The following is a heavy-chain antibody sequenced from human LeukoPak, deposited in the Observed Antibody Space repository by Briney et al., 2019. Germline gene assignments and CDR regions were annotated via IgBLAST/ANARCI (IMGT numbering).Heavy chain of an antibody. V-gene: IGHV1-2*02. CDR1: GYTFTTYA. J-gene: IGHJ4*02. Sequence: LGASVKVSCKASGYTFTTYAMNWVRQAPGQGLEWMGWINPNSGGTNYAQKFQGRVTMTRDTSISTAYMELSRLRSDDTAVYYCTREGPPVHYTGYYDYWGQGTLVTVSS. CDR3: TREGPPVHYTGYYDY. CDR2: INPNSGGT. D-gene: IGHD3-9*01.